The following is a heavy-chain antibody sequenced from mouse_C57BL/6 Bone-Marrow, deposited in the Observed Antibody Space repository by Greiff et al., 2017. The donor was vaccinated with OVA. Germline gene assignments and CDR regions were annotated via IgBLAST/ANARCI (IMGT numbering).Heavy chain of an antibody. CDR1: GFTFSSYA. CDR3: ARDLRNYGNYGGWYYAMDY. D-gene: IGHD2-1*01. J-gene: IGHJ4*01. CDR2: ISDGGSYT. Sequence: EVQVVESGGGLVKPGGSLKLSCAASGFTFSSYAMSWVRQTPEKRLEWVATISDGGSYTYYPDNVKGRFTISRDNAKNNLYLQMSHLKSEDTAMYYCARDLRNYGNYGGWYYAMDYWGQGTSVTVSS. V-gene: IGHV5-4*01.